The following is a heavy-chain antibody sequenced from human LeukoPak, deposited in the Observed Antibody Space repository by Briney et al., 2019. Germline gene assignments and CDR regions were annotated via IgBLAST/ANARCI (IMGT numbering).Heavy chain of an antibody. CDR3: ARDAPVNCSGGSCPFDY. Sequence: PSETLSLTCTVSGGSISSYYWSWIRQPAGKGLEWIGRIYTSGSANYNPSLKSRVTMSVDTSKNQFSLKLSSVTAADTAVYYCARDAPVNCSGGSCPFDYWGQGTLVTVSS. CDR1: GGSISSYY. D-gene: IGHD2-15*01. J-gene: IGHJ4*02. V-gene: IGHV4-4*07. CDR2: IYTSGSA.